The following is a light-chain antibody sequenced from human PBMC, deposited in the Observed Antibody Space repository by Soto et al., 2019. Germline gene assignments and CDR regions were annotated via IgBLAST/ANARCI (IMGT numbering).Light chain of an antibody. V-gene: IGKV1-12*01. CDR2: AAY. CDR3: HGDNSIPRT. CDR1: QGTSSW. J-gene: IGKJ1*01. Sequence: DLQMTQSPSSVAASVGDRVTITCRASQGTSSWLAWYQQKPGKAPKLLIYAAYSLQSGVPSRYSGKRSGTDLTLTLSSLHTEDFSAEHCHGDNSIPRTFDQGTKVETK.